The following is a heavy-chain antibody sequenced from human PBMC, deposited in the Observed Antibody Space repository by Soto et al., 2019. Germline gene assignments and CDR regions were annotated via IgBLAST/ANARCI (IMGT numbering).Heavy chain of an antibody. CDR2: IYYSGST. CDR1: GGSISTNW. D-gene: IGHD2-15*01. J-gene: IGHJ4*02. Sequence: SKTVYRNCAVSGGSISTNWWSWIRQPPRKGLEWIGYIYYSGSTNYNPSLKSRVTISVDTSKNQFSLKLTSVTAADTAVYYCARSRGSTRSFDYWGQGTLVTVSA. V-gene: IGHV4-59*01. CDR3: ARSRGSTRSFDY.